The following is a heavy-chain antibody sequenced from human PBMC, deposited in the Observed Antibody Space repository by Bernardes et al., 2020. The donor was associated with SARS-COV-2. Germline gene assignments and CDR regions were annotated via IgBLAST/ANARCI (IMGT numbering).Heavy chain of an antibody. CDR1: GYTFTSYN. V-gene: IGHV1-2*04. D-gene: IGHD6-13*01. CDR2: MIPNSNNL. J-gene: IGHJ4*02. Sequence: ASVKVSCKASGYTFTSYNIDWVRQVPGQGLEWLGWMIPNSNNLGYAQKFQGWVTMTRDTSISTAYMELSRLRSDDTAVYYCARVLSSGIAAAHLGYWGQGTLVTVSS. CDR3: ARVLSSGIAAAHLGY.